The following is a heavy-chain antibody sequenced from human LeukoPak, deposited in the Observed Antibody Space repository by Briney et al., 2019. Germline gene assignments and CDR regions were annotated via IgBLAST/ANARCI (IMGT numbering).Heavy chain of an antibody. CDR2: IIPILGIA. CDR1: GGTFSSYA. D-gene: IGHD1-26*01. Sequence: ASVKVSCKASGGTFSSYAISWVRQAPGQGLEWMGRIIPILGIANYAQKFQGRVTITADKSTSTAYMELSSLRSEDTAVYYCARGPPGMGATPNFYFDYWGQGTLVTVSS. J-gene: IGHJ4*02. V-gene: IGHV1-69*04. CDR3: ARGPPGMGATPNFYFDY.